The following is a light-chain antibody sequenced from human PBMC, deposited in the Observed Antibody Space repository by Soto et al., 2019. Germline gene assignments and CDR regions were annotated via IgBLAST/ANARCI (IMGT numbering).Light chain of an antibody. Sequence: DIQMTQSPSTLSASLGDRVTITCRASQSISTWLAWYQQKPGKAPKLLIYEASSLQSGVPSRFSGSGSGTEFTLTSSSLQPDDFATYYCQRYNTYSRTFGQGTKVEIK. V-gene: IGKV1-5*03. CDR2: EAS. J-gene: IGKJ1*01. CDR3: QRYNTYSRT. CDR1: QSISTW.